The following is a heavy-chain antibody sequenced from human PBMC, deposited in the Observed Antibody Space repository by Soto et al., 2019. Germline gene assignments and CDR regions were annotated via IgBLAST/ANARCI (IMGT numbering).Heavy chain of an antibody. D-gene: IGHD2-2*01. Sequence: ASVKVSCKASGYTFTGYYMHWVRQAPGQGLEWMGWINPNSGGTNYAQKFQGRVTMTRDTSISTAYMELSRLRSDDTAVYYCARGGRVVVPADNWFDPWGQGTQVTVPS. J-gene: IGHJ5*02. V-gene: IGHV1-2*02. CDR2: INPNSGGT. CDR1: GYTFTGYY. CDR3: ARGGRVVVPADNWFDP.